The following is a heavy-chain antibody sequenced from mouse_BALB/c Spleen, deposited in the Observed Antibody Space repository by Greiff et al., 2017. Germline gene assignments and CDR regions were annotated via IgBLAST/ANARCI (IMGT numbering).Heavy chain of an antibody. CDR1: GYTFTSYT. V-gene: IGHV1-4*02. D-gene: IGHD1-1*01. Sequence: QVQLKQSAAELARPGASVKMSCKASGYTFTSYTMHWVKQRPGQGLEWIGYINPSSGYTEYNQKFKDKTTLTADKSSSTAYMQLSSLTSEDSAVYYCARFRITTGGMDYWGQGTSVTVSS. J-gene: IGHJ4*01. CDR3: ARFRITTGGMDY. CDR2: INPSSGYT.